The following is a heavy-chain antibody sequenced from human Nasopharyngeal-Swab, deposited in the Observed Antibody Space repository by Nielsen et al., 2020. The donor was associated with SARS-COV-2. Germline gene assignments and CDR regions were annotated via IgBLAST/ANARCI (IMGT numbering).Heavy chain of an antibody. Sequence: GESLKISCTASGFTFGDYGMSWFRQAPGKGLEWVGFIRDKDYGGTTEYAASVKGRVTISTDDSKSTAYLQMNSLKSEDTAVYYCSRDRYYDILTGYSYMDVWGKGTTVTVSS. CDR2: IRDKDYGGTT. D-gene: IGHD3-9*01. J-gene: IGHJ6*03. CDR3: SRDRYYDILTGYSYMDV. CDR1: GFTFGDYG. V-gene: IGHV3-49*03.